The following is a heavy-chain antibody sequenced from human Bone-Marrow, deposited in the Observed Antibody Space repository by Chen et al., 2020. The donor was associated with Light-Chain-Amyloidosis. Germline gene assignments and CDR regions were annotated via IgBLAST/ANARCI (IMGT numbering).Heavy chain of an antibody. D-gene: IGHD3-3*01. CDR3: ARDFTETYYDFWTGVYYYGMDV. CDR2: IKLDGSDE. V-gene: IGHV3-7*05. J-gene: IGHJ6*02. Sequence: EVQLVESGGGLVQPGGSLRLSCVASGFTFSSYWMTWVRQAPGKGLEWVANIKLDGSDEYDLDSVKGRFTISRDNAKNALYLQMDSLRAEDTAVYYCARDFTETYYDFWTGVYYYGMDVWGQGTTVTVSS. CDR1: GFTFSSYW.